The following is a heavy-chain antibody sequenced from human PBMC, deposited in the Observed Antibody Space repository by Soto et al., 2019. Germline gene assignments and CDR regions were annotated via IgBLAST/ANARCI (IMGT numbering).Heavy chain of an antibody. V-gene: IGHV3-21*04. CDR3: AREDSIIIPAVSDF. CDR1: GFTFNNYG. Sequence: VGSLRLSCVVSGFTFNNYGINWVRQAPGKGLEWVSTVSKSDYTYYSDSVKGRFTISRDNAKNTVSLQMNTLRAEDTAVYYCAREDSIIIPAVSDFWGQGTLVTVSS. J-gene: IGHJ4*02. CDR2: VSKSDYT. D-gene: IGHD2-2*01.